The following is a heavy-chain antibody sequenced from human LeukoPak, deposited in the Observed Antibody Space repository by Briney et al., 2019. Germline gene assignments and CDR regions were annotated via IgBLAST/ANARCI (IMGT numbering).Heavy chain of an antibody. CDR1: GGSISSSSYY. CDR3: ASDRGATDAFDI. Sequence: PSETLSLTCTVSGGSISSSSYYWGWIRQPPGKGLEWIGSIYYSGSTYYDPSLKSRVTISVDTSKNQFSLKLSSVTAADTAVYYCASDRGATDAFDIWGQGTMVTVSS. D-gene: IGHD1-26*01. CDR2: IYYSGST. J-gene: IGHJ3*02. V-gene: IGHV4-39*07.